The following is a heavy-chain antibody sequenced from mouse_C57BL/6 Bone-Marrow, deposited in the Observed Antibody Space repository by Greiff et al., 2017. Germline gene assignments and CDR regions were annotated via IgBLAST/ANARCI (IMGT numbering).Heavy chain of an antibody. CDR2: IDPSDSET. V-gene: IGHV1-52*01. CDR1: GYTFTSYW. J-gene: IGHJ2*01. Sequence: QVQLQQPGAELVRPGSSVKLSCKASGYTFTSYWMHWVKQRPIQGLEWIGNIDPSDSETHYNQKFKDKATLTVDKSSSTAYMQLSSLTSEDSAVYYCARPSHYYGSSFDFDYWGQGTTLTVSS. CDR3: ARPSHYYGSSFDFDY. D-gene: IGHD1-1*01.